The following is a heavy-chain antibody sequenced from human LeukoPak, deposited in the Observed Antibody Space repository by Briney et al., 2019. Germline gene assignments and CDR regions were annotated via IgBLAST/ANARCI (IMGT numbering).Heavy chain of an antibody. CDR2: IYYSGST. J-gene: IGHJ5*02. CDR1: GGSISSSSYY. CDR3: ARHGGLRSAYSSAFDP. D-gene: IGHD6-19*01. V-gene: IGHV4-39*01. Sequence: PSETLSLTCTVSGGSISSSSYYWGWIRQPPGTGLEWIGSIYYSGSTYYNPSLKSRVTISVDTSKNQFSLKLSSVTAADTAVYYCARHGGLRSAYSSAFDPRGQGTLVTVSS.